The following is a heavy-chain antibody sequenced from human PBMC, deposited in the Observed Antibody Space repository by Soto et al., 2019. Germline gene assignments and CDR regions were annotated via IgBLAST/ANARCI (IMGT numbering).Heavy chain of an antibody. CDR2: IYYSGST. Sequence: SETLSLTCTVSGGSISSSSYYWGWIRQPPGKGLEWIGSIYYSGSTYYNPSLKSRVTISVDTSKNQFSLKLSSVTAADTAVYYCARRRYCSSTSCYAQQPYYYYYYYMDVWGKGTTVPSP. CDR1: GGSISSSSYY. V-gene: IGHV4-39*01. CDR3: ARRRYCSSTSCYAQQPYYYYYYYMDV. J-gene: IGHJ6*03. D-gene: IGHD2-2*01.